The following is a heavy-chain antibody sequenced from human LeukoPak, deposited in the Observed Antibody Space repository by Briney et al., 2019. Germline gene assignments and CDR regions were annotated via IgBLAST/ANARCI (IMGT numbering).Heavy chain of an antibody. CDR1: GFTFSSYA. Sequence: GGSLRLSCAASGFTFSSYAMNWVRQAPGKGLEWVSAISGSGGSTYYADSVKGRFSISRDNSKNTLYLQMSSLRAEDTAVYYCARVTSATLTEYYFEYWGQGTLVTVSS. CDR2: ISGSGGST. D-gene: IGHD3-9*01. CDR3: ARVTSATLTEYYFEY. J-gene: IGHJ4*02. V-gene: IGHV3-23*01.